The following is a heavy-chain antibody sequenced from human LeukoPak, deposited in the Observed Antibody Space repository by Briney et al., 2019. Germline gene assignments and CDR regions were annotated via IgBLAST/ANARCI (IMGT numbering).Heavy chain of an antibody. CDR2: ISGSGGST. V-gene: IGHV3-23*01. Sequence: PGGSLRLSCAASGFTFSSYAMSWVRQAPGKGLEWVSAISGSGGSTYYADSVKGRFTISRDNSKNTLYLQMNSLRAEDTAVYYCEKATYYYGSGSYESYMDVWGKGTTVTVSS. CDR1: GFTFSSYA. D-gene: IGHD3-10*01. J-gene: IGHJ6*03. CDR3: EKATYYYGSGSYESYMDV.